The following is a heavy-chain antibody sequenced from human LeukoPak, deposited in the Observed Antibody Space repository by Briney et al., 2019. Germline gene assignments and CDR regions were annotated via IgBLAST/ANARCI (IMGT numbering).Heavy chain of an antibody. CDR2: ISSSSYI. V-gene: IGHV3-21*01. Sequence: GGSLRLSCAASGFTFSSYSMNWVRQAPGKGLEWVSSISSSSYIYYADSVKGRFTISRDNAKNSLYLQMNSLRAEDTAVYYCARDRPGMGLEWLTHDAFDIWGQGTMVTVSS. CDR1: GFTFSSYS. J-gene: IGHJ3*02. D-gene: IGHD3-3*01. CDR3: ARDRPGMGLEWLTHDAFDI.